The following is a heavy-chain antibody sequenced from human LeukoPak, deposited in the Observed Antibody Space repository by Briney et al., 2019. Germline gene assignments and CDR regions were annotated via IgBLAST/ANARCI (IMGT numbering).Heavy chain of an antibody. CDR1: GYSFTGYY. Sequence: GASVKVSCKTSGYSFTGYYVHWVRQAPGQGLEWMGWIHPNSGGTNYAQRFHDWVTMTRDTSTRTAYMELRLRSDDTAVYYCARGMDLLGLYYFDHWGQGTLVSVSS. D-gene: IGHD2-8*01. CDR3: ARGMDLLGLYYFDH. CDR2: IHPNSGGT. V-gene: IGHV1-2*04. J-gene: IGHJ4*02.